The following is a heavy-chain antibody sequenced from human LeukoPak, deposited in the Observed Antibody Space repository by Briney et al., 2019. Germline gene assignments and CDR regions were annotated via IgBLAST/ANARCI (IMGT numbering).Heavy chain of an antibody. Sequence: GGSLRLSCAASGFIFSDYYMGWIRQTPGKGLEWISYISYTYSDIYYADSVKGRFTISRDNAKNSLYLQMNSLRAEDTAVYYCARISIVVVPAAISSGFDYWGQGTLVTVSS. CDR2: ISYTYSDI. D-gene: IGHD2-2*01. J-gene: IGHJ4*02. V-gene: IGHV3-11*04. CDR3: ARISIVVVPAAISSGFDY. CDR1: GFIFSDYY.